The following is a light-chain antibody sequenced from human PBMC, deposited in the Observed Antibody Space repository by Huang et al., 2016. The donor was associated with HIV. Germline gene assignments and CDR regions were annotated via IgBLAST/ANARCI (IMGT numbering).Light chain of an antibody. CDR1: QNISNY. V-gene: IGKV1-33*01. Sequence: DIQMTQSPSSLSASVGDRVTITCQASQNISNYLSWYQHKPGRAPKPLIFDASSWEKGVPSRFSGSGSGTYFTLTIDSLQPEDVATYYCQHYDDPYTFGQGTKLEIK. J-gene: IGKJ2*01. CDR2: DAS. CDR3: QHYDDPYT.